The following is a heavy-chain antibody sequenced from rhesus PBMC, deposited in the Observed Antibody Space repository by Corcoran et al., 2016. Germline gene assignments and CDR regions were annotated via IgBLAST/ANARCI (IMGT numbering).Heavy chain of an antibody. D-gene: IGHD2-21*01. V-gene: IGHV4-73*01. CDR2: LDGNSAST. CDR1: GGSLRVYYY. Sequence: QVKLQQWGEGLVKPSDTLSLTCAVYGGSLRVYYYWSWLRHAPGQGLAGRGNLDGNSASTNYNPSIKKRVTMSKDTSKNQFSLKLSSVTAAETAVDYCARYCTGSGCYSGNYGLDSWGQGVVVTVSS. CDR3: ARYCTGSGCYSGNYGLDS. J-gene: IGHJ6*01.